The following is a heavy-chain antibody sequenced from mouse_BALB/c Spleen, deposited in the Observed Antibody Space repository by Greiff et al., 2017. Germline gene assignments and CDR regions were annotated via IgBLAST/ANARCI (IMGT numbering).Heavy chain of an antibody. CDR3: VRQRITTISTYAMDY. Sequence: EVQGVESGGGLVQPKGSLKLSCAASGFTFNTYAMNWVRQAPGKGLEWVARIRSKSNNYATYYADSVKDRFTISRDDSQSMLYLQMNNLKTEDTAMYYCVRQRITTISTYAMDYWGQGTSVTVSS. CDR2: IRSKSNNYAT. CDR1: GFTFNTYA. V-gene: IGHV10-1*02. D-gene: IGHD2-4*01. J-gene: IGHJ4*01.